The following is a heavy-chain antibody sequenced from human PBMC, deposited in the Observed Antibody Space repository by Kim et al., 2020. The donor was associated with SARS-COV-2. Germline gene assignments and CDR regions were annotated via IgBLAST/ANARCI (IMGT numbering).Heavy chain of an antibody. V-gene: IGHV4-59*01. CDR3: ARDRGDSSGYYIDAFDI. Sequence: SETLSLTCTVSGGSISSYYWSWIRQPPGKGLEWIGYIYYSGSTNYNPSLKSRVTISVDTSKNQFSLKLSSVTAADTAVYYCARDRGDSSGYYIDAFDIWGQGTMVTVSS. CDR1: GGSISSYY. D-gene: IGHD3-22*01. CDR2: IYYSGST. J-gene: IGHJ3*02.